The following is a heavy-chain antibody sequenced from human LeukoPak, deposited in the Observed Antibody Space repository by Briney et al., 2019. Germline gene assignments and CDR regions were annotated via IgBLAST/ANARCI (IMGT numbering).Heavy chain of an antibody. Sequence: PSETLSLTCAVSGGSISSGGYSWSWIRQPPGKGLEWIGYIYHSGSTYYNPSLKSRVTISVDRSKNQFSLKLSSVTAADTAVYYCARELGSGSFDWFDPWGQGTLVTVPS. V-gene: IGHV4-30-2*01. CDR3: ARELGSGSFDWFDP. D-gene: IGHD3-10*01. CDR2: IYHSGST. CDR1: GGSISSGGYS. J-gene: IGHJ5*02.